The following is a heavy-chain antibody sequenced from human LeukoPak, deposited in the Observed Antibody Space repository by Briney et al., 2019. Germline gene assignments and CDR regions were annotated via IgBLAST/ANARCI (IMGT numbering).Heavy chain of an antibody. J-gene: IGHJ6*03. CDR1: GFTFSDYY. CDR2: ISSSGSTI. V-gene: IGHV3-11*01. Sequence: GGSLRLSCAASGFTFSDYYMSWIRQAPGKGLEWVSYISSSGSTIYHADSVKGRFTISRDNAKNSLYLQMNSLRAEDTAVYYCARASAPQVYYYYYYMDVWGKGTTVTVSS. D-gene: IGHD6-25*01. CDR3: ARASAPQVYYYYYYMDV.